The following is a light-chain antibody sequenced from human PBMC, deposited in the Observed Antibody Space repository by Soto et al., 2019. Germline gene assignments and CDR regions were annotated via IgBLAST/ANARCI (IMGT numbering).Light chain of an antibody. CDR1: QSISSW. V-gene: IGKV1-5*03. CDR2: KAS. J-gene: IGKJ1*01. Sequence: DIQMTQSPSTLSASVGDRVTITCRASQSISSWLAWYQQKPWKAPKVLIYKASSLESGVPSRFSGSGSGTEFTLTISSLQPDDFATYYCQQYNSYWTFGQGTKVEIK. CDR3: QQYNSYWT.